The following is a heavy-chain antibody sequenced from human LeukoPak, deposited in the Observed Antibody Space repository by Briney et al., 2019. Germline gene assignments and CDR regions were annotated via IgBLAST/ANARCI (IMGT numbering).Heavy chain of an antibody. CDR2: ISSSSSYI. D-gene: IGHD2-15*01. V-gene: IGHV3-11*06. J-gene: IGHJ4*02. Sequence: GGSLRLSCAASGFTFSDYYMSWIRQAPGKGLEWVSSISSSSSYIYYADSVKGRFTISRDNAKNSLYLQMNSLRAEDTAVYYCARKSGGSCYAYWGQGTLVTVSS. CDR3: ARKSGGSCYAY. CDR1: GFTFSDYY.